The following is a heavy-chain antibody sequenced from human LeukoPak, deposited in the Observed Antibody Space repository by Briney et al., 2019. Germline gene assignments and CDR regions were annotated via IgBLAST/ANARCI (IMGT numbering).Heavy chain of an antibody. J-gene: IGHJ4*01. V-gene: IGHV4-4*02. CDR2: ISHSGSP. D-gene: IGHD6-19*01. Sequence: SETLSLTCAVSGGSISSSKWWSWVRQPPGKGLEWIGEISHSGSPYYNPSLKSRLTISVDKPKSQFSLNLSSVNAADTAVYYCASSTVAGSHYFDFWGHGTLVTVSS. CDR1: GGSISSSKW. CDR3: ASSTVAGSHYFDF.